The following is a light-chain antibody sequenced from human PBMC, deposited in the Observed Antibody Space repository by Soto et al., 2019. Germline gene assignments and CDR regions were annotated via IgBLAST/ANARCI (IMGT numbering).Light chain of an antibody. J-gene: IGLJ1*01. CDR1: SSDVGSYNH. CDR2: EVS. Sequence: QSALTQPPSVSGSPGQSVTISCSGTSSDVGSYNHVSWYQQAPGTAPKLMIYEVSNRPSGVPDRFPGSKSGNTASLTISGLQPEDEADYCCYSFTTSDTYVFGTGTKLT. CDR3: YSFTTSDTYV. V-gene: IGLV2-18*02.